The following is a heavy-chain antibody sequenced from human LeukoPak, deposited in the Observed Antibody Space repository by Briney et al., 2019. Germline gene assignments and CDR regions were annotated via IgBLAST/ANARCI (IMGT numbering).Heavy chain of an antibody. CDR3: TTVIAVDY. Sequence: GGSLRLSCAASGITLSDFWFSWVRQAPGKGLEWVARIKAKIHGETIDYAAPVRGRFIISRDDSRNTVYLQMNSLKFEDTAMYYCTTVIAVDYWGQGTLVTVSS. D-gene: IGHD6-19*01. CDR2: IKAKIHGETI. J-gene: IGHJ4*02. V-gene: IGHV3-15*01. CDR1: GITLSDFW.